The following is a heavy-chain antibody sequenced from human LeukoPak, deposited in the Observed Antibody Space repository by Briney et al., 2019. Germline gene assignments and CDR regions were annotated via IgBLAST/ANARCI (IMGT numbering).Heavy chain of an antibody. D-gene: IGHD6-19*01. CDR2: IYYSGST. CDR3: AGSIAVSAGAY. CDR1: GGSISSSSYY. J-gene: IGHJ4*02. V-gene: IGHV4-39*07. Sequence: SETLSLTCTVSGGSISSSSYYWGWIRQPPGKGLEWIGSIYYSGSTYYNPSLKSRVTISVDTSKNQFSLKLSSVTAADTAVYYCAGSIAVSAGAYWGQGTLVTVSS.